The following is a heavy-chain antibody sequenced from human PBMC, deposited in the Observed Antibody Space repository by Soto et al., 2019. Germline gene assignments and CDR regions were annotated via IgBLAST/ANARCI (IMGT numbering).Heavy chain of an antibody. CDR2: MYYSGST. D-gene: IGHD1-7*01. CDR1: GGSISSYY. CDR3: ARHVLRGNYPDHFAS. V-gene: IGHV4-59*08. Sequence: PSETLSLTCTVSGGSISSYYWSWIRQTPGKGLEWIGYMYYSGSTNYNPSLKSRVTISEDTSKNQLSLELTSVTAADTAVFSCARHVLRGNYPDHFASWGPGTLVTVSS. J-gene: IGHJ4*02.